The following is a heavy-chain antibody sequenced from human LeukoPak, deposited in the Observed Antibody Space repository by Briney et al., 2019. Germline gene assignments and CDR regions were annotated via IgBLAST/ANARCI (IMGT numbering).Heavy chain of an antibody. CDR1: GYTFTGYY. V-gene: IGHV1-2*02. Sequence: ASVTVSCKASGYTFTGYYMHWVRQAPGQGLAWVGWINPNSGGTNYAQTFQGRVTMTTDTSISTAYMELSRLRSDDTAVYYCAREVVVAATGFDYWGQGTLVTVSS. CDR3: AREVVVAATGFDY. J-gene: IGHJ4*02. CDR2: INPNSGGT. D-gene: IGHD2-15*01.